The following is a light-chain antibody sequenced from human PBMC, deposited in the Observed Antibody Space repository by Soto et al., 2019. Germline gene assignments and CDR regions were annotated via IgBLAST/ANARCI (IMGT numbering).Light chain of an antibody. J-gene: IGKJ2*01. V-gene: IGKV1-39*01. CDR3: QESFSTLST. CDR2: AAL. CDR1: QTVSTY. Sequence: DIQMTQSPTSLSASVGDGVTITCRASQTVSTYLNWYQQKPGKAPKLLINAALTLQPGVPPRFSASGSGTDFTLTITGLQPADFAPYYCQESFSTLSTFGQGTRVEI.